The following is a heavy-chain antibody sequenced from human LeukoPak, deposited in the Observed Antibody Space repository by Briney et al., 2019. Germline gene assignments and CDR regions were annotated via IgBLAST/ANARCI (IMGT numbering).Heavy chain of an antibody. V-gene: IGHV3-21*01. CDR1: GFTFSSYS. D-gene: IGHD3-10*01. CDR3: ARDSSRARAGLWFGELLINWFDP. Sequence: PGGSLRLSCAASGFTFSSYSMNWVRQAPGKGLEWVSSISSSSSYIYYADSVKGRFTISRDNAKNSLYLQMNSLRAEDTAVYYCARDSSRARAGLWFGELLINWFDPWGQGTLVTVSS. CDR2: ISSSSSYI. J-gene: IGHJ5*02.